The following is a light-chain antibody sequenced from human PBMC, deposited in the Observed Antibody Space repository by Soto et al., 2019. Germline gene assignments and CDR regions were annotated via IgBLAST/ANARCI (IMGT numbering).Light chain of an antibody. CDR2: DAS. Sequence: EIVLTQSPATLSLSPGERATLSCRASQSASSYLAWYQQKPGQAPRLLIHDASSRATGIPARFSGSGSGTDFTLTISSLEPEDFAVYYCQQRTNWPSSTFGQGTRLEIK. J-gene: IGKJ5*01. V-gene: IGKV3-11*01. CDR3: QQRTNWPSST. CDR1: QSASSY.